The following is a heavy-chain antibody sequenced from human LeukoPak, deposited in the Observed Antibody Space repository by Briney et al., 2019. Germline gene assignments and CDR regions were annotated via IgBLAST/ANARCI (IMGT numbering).Heavy chain of an antibody. V-gene: IGHV4-38-2*02. CDR1: GYSISSGYY. D-gene: IGHD3-10*01. CDR3: ARGTMVRGVISRYYYYYMDV. Sequence: PSETLSLTCTVSGYSISSGYYWGWIRQPPGKGLEWIGSIYHSGSTYYNPSLKSRVTISVDTSKNQFSLKLSSVTAADTAVYYCARGTMVRGVISRYYYYYMDVWGKGTTVTISS. CDR2: IYHSGST. J-gene: IGHJ6*03.